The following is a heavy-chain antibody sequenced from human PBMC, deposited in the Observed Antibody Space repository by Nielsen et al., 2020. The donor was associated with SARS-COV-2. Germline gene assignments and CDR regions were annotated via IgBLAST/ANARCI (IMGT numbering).Heavy chain of an antibody. CDR1: GFTFSSYS. Sequence: GESLKISCAASGFTFSSYSMNWVRQAPGKGLEWVSYISSSSSTIYYADSVKGRLTISRDNAKNSLYLQMNSLRAEDTAVYYCARDAGRGYSYGYPLNYYYYMDVWGKGTTVTVSS. CDR3: ARDAGRGYSYGYPLNYYYYMDV. CDR2: ISSSSSTI. V-gene: IGHV3-48*04. D-gene: IGHD5-18*01. J-gene: IGHJ6*03.